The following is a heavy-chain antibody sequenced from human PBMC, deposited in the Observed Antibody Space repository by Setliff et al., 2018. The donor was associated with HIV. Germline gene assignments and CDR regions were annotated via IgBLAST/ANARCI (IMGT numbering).Heavy chain of an antibody. V-gene: IGHV3-7*01. CDR1: GFTFSSYA. Sequence: PGESLKISCAASGFTFSSYAMSWVRQAPGKGLEWVASIKEDGSETYYMDSVMGRFSISRDNAKNSLFMQMNSLRVEDTAMYYCARVVATSDYWGQGTLVTVSS. J-gene: IGHJ4*02. D-gene: IGHD5-12*01. CDR3: ARVVATSDY. CDR2: IKEDGSET.